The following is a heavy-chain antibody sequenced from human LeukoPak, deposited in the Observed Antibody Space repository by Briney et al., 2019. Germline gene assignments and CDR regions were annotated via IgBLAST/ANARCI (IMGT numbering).Heavy chain of an antibody. J-gene: IGHJ5*02. V-gene: IGHV1-69*01. CDR2: IIPIFGTA. Sequence: SVKLSCKASGGTFSSYAISWVRQAPGPGLEWMGGIIPIFGTANYAQKFQGRVTITADESTSTAYMELSSLRSEDTAVYYCARDGVVVVAAGAILYNWFDPWGQGTLVTVSS. CDR1: GGTFSSYA. D-gene: IGHD2-15*01. CDR3: ARDGVVVVAAGAILYNWFDP.